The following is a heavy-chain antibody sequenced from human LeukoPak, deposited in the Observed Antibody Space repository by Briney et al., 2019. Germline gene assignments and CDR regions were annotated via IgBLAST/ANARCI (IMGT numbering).Heavy chain of an antibody. CDR3: ARGERRYCSGGSCYAGFDY. CDR2: ISAYNGNT. CDR1: GYTFTSYG. D-gene: IGHD2-15*01. V-gene: IGHV1-18*01. Sequence: ASVKVSCKASGYTFTSYGISWVRQAPGQGLEWMGWISAYNGNTNYAQKLQGRVTMTTDTSTSTAYMELRSLRSDDTAVYYCARGERRYCSGGSCYAGFDYWGQGTLVTVSS. J-gene: IGHJ4*02.